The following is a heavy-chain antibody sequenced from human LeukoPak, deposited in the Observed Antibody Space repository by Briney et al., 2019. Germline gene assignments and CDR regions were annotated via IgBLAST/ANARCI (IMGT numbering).Heavy chain of an antibody. CDR1: GASISGDDYY. V-gene: IGHV4-39*07. J-gene: IGHJ5*02. Sequence: SETLSLTCTVSGASISGDDYYWGWIRQSPGKGLEWIASVSYSGTVYYNPSLESRVTISLDTSKNQFSLRVNSVTAADTALYYCARFVGNWNRAGWFDPWGQGALVTVSS. CDR3: ARFVGNWNRAGWFDP. CDR2: VSYSGTV. D-gene: IGHD1-20*01.